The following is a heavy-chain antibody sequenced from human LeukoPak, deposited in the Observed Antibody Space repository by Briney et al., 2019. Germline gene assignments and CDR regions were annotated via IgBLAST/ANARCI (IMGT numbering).Heavy chain of an antibody. D-gene: IGHD1-7*01. CDR2: IWYDGSNK. Sequence: GRSQRLSCAASGLTFSSYGMHWVRQAPGKGLEWVAVIWYDGSNKYYADSVKGRFTISRDNSKNTLYLQMNSLRAEDTAVYYCAKDRGPVTGTVDYWDQGTLVTVSS. J-gene: IGHJ4*02. CDR1: GLTFSSYG. V-gene: IGHV3-33*06. CDR3: AKDRGPVTGTVDY.